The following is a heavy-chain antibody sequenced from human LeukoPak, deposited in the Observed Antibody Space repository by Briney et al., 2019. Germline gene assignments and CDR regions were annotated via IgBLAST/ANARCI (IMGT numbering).Heavy chain of an antibody. D-gene: IGHD2-15*01. V-gene: IGHV4-4*07. CDR1: GGSISSYY. J-gene: IGHJ4*02. CDR3: ARGLTYCSGGSCYWGYFDY. Sequence: SETLSLTCTVSGGSISSYYWSWIRQPAGKGLEWIGRIYTSGSTNYNPSLKSRVTMSVDTSKNQFSLKLSSVTAADTAVYYCARGLTYCSGGSCYWGYFDYWGQGTLVTVSS. CDR2: IYTSGST.